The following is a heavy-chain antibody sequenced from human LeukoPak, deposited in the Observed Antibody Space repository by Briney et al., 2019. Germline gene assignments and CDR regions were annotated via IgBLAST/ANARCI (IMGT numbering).Heavy chain of an antibody. J-gene: IGHJ4*02. CDR3: ARGAPGSYCSGGSCPYFDY. Sequence: GASVKVSCKASGYTFTSYDINWVRQATGQGLEWMGWMNPNSGNTGYAQKFQGRVTMTRNTSISTAYMELSSLRSEDTAVYYCARGAPGSYCSGGSCPYFDYWGQEALVTVSS. D-gene: IGHD2-15*01. CDR1: GYTFTSYD. V-gene: IGHV1-8*01. CDR2: MNPNSGNT.